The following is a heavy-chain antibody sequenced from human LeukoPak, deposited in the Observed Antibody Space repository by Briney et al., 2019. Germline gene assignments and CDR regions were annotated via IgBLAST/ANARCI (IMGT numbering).Heavy chain of an antibody. CDR1: GYTFTSYD. CDR3: ARGYMASVHSSVKYDY. Sequence: ASVKVSCKASGYTFTSYDINWVRQATGQGLEWMGWMNPNSGNTGYAQKFQGRVTITRNTSISTAYMGLSSLRSEDTAVYYCARGYMASVHSSVKYDYWGQGTLVTVSS. J-gene: IGHJ4*02. D-gene: IGHD3-22*01. CDR2: MNPNSGNT. V-gene: IGHV1-8*03.